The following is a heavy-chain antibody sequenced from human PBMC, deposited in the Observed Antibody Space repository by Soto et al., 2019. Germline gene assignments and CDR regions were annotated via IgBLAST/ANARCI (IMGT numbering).Heavy chain of an antibody. D-gene: IGHD5-12*01. J-gene: IGHJ3*02. V-gene: IGHV1-46*03. CDR1: GDTFSRHY. CDR2: INPTGAST. Sequence: QEQLVQSGAEVKKPGASVTISCKASGDTFSRHYIHWVRQAPGQGLAWMGAINPTGASTSYAQRFQGRVTVTRDTSTITISMELRSLRSEDTAVYFSASDCIAYERHHRFDNWGQGTMVTVSS. CDR3: ASDCIAYERHHRFDN.